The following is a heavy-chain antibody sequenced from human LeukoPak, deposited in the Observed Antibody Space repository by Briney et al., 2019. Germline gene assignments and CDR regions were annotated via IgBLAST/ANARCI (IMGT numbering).Heavy chain of an antibody. D-gene: IGHD4-17*01. Sequence: GGSLRLSCAASGFTFKSFSMDWVRQAPGKGLEWVSYIRNDAKSIYYADSVKGRFTVSRDNAKNSLYLQMNSLRAEDTAVYYCARDTVTTGFYYYGMDVWGQGTTVTVSS. V-gene: IGHV3-48*04. CDR2: IRNDAKSI. J-gene: IGHJ6*02. CDR1: GFTFKSFS. CDR3: ARDTVTTGFYYYGMDV.